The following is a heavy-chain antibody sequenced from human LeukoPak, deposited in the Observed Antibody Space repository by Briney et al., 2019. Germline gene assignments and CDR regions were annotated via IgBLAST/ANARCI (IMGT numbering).Heavy chain of an antibody. V-gene: IGHV4-59*08. J-gene: IGHJ3*02. Sequence: SETLSLTCTVSGGSISSYDWSWIRQPPGKGLEWIGYIDFRGSTNYNPSLKSRVTISVDTSKNQFSLKLRSVTAADTAVYYCARTYSSSWYSAFDIWGQGTMVTVSS. CDR3: ARTYSSSWYSAFDI. D-gene: IGHD6-13*01. CDR1: GGSISSYD. CDR2: IDFRGST.